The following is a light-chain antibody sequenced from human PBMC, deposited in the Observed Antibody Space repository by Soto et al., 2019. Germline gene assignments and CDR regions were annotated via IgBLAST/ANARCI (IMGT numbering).Light chain of an antibody. Sequence: EIVLTQSPGTLSLSPGARATLSCRASQSVSSSYLAWYQQKPGQAPRLLIYGASSRATGIPDRFSGSGSGTDFTLTISRLEPEDFAVYYCQQYGSSPPYTFGQGPKLEIK. CDR1: QSVSSSY. CDR2: GAS. J-gene: IGKJ2*01. CDR3: QQYGSSPPYT. V-gene: IGKV3-20*01.